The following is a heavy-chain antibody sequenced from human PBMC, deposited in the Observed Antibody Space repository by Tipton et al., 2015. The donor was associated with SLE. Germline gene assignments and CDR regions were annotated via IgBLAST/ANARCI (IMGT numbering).Heavy chain of an antibody. CDR2: IYYSGNT. Sequence: LRLSCAASGFAFSKYWSWIRQPPGKGLEWIGYIYYSGNTNYNPSLKSRVTISVDTSTNQFSLKLSSVTAADTAVYYCARGDTGDDYFDNWGQGTLVTVSS. CDR3: ARGDTGDDYFDN. V-gene: IGHV4-59*01. J-gene: IGHJ4*02. CDR1: GFAFSKY. D-gene: IGHD7-27*01.